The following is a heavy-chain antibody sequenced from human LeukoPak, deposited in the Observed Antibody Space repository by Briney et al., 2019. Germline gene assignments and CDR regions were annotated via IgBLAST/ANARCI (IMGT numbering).Heavy chain of an antibody. J-gene: IGHJ6*04. CDR1: GFTFSSYW. Sequence: PGGSLRLSCAASGFTFSSYWMHWVRQAPGKGLVWVSRINSGGSSTSYADSVKGRFTISRDNAKNTLYLQMNSLRAEDTAVYYCARVYYGSGSYTGPYWYGMDVWGKGTTVTVSS. CDR3: ARVYYGSGSYTGPYWYGMDV. V-gene: IGHV3-74*01. CDR2: INSGGSST. D-gene: IGHD3-10*01.